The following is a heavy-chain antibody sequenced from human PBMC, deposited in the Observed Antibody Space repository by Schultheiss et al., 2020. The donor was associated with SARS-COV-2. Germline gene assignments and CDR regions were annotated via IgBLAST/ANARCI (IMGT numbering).Heavy chain of an antibody. V-gene: IGHV4-34*01. CDR3: ARVEQLVGAGH. D-gene: IGHD6-6*01. Sequence: SQTLSLTCAVYGGSFSGYYWSWIRQPPGKGLEWIGEINHSGSTNYNPSLKSRVTISVDTSKNQFSLKLSSVTAADTAVYYCARVEQLVGAGHWGQGTLVTVSS. CDR1: GGSFSGYY. J-gene: IGHJ4*02. CDR2: INHSGST.